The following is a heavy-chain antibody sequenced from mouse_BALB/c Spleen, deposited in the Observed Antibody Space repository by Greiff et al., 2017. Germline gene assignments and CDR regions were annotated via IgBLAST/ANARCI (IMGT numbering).Heavy chain of an antibody. CDR3: ARDPYGTFDY. CDR1: GFTFSSYG. CDR2: INSNGGST. D-gene: IGHD1-1*01. V-gene: IGHV5-6-3*01. J-gene: IGHJ2*01. Sequence: EVKLQESGGGLVQPGGSLKLSCAASGFTFSSYGMSWVRQTPDKRLELVATINSNGGSTYYPDSVKGRFTISRDNAKNTLYLQMSSLKSEDTAMYYCARDPYGTFDYWGQGTTLTVSS.